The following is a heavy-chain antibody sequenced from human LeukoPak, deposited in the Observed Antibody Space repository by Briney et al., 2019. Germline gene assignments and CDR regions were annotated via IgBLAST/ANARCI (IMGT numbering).Heavy chain of an antibody. CDR1: GGSISSSSYS. V-gene: IGHV4-39*01. Sequence: SETLSLTCTVSGGSISSSSYSWGWIRQPPGKGLEWIGSIYYSGSTYYNPSLKSRVTISVDTSKNQFSLKLSSVTAADTAVYYCARKAVAATPVRNWFDPWGQGTLVTVSS. CDR3: ARKAVAATPVRNWFDP. D-gene: IGHD2-15*01. J-gene: IGHJ5*02. CDR2: IYYSGST.